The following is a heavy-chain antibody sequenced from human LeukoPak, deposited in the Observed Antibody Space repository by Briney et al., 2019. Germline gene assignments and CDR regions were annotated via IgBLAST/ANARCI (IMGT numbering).Heavy chain of an antibody. J-gene: IGHJ6*03. CDR3: ARDKLEAYDFWSGVSYYYYMDV. V-gene: IGHV3-23*01. CDR1: GFTFSTYA. D-gene: IGHD3-3*01. Sequence: PGGSLRLSCAASGFTFSTYAMSWVRQTPGKGLEWVAAISGDNPGTYHADSVKGRFTISRDNSKNTLHLQMNSLRAEDTAVYYCARDKLEAYDFWSGVSYYYYMDVWGKGTTVTVSS. CDR2: ISGDNPGT.